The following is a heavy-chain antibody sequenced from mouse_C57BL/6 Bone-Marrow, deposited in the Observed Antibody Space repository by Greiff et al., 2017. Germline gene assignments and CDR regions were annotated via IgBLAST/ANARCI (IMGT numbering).Heavy chain of an antibody. V-gene: IGHV1-72*01. J-gene: IGHJ1*03. D-gene: IGHD1-1*01. CDR3: ARREYGSSHWYFDV. CDR2: IDPDSGGT. Sequence: QVQLQQPGAELVKPGASVKLSCKASGYTFTSYWMHWVKQRPGRGLEWIGRIDPDSGGTKYNEKFKSKATLTVDKPSSTAYMQLSSLTSEDSAVYYCARREYGSSHWYFDVWDTATTIAVAS. CDR1: GYTFTSYW.